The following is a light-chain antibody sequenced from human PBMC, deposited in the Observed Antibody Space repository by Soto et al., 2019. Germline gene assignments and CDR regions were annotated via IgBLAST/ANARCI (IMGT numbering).Light chain of an antibody. V-gene: IGKV1-39*01. CDR2: VAS. CDR3: QQSFSSPPIP. Sequence: DIQMTQSPSSLSASLGDTVTISCRASQNIENYLHWFQQKAGKAPEVLLYVASVLKDGVSSRFSGSGYGTDFTLTITNLQPEDFAMYYCQQSFSSPPIPFGQGTRLDIK. J-gene: IGKJ5*01. CDR1: QNIENY.